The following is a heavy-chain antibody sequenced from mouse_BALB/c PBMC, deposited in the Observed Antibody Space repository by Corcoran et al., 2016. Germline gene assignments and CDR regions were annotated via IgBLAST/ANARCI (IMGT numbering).Heavy chain of an antibody. Sequence: QVTLKESGPGILQPSQTLSLTCSFSGFSLSTSGMGVSWIRQPSGKGLEWLAHIYWDDDKRYNPSLKSRLTISKDTSSNQVFLKITSVDTADTATYYCARYYGSSYVAYWGQGTLVTVSA. V-gene: IGHV8-12*01. CDR2: IYWDDDK. J-gene: IGHJ3*01. D-gene: IGHD1-1*01. CDR3: ARYYGSSYVAY. CDR1: GFSLSTSGMG.